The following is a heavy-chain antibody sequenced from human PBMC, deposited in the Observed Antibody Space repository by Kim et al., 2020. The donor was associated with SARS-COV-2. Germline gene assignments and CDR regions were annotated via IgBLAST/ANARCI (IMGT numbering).Heavy chain of an antibody. CDR2: IKSKTDGGTT. D-gene: IGHD6-13*01. V-gene: IGHV3-15*01. J-gene: IGHJ5*02. Sequence: GGSLRLSCAASGFTFSNAWMSWVRQAPGKGLEWVGRIKSKTDGGTTDYAAPVKGRFTISRDDSKNTLYLQMNSLKTEDTAVYYCTTDQTEQQLVHDSYNWFDPWGQGTLVTVSS. CDR3: TTDQTEQQLVHDSYNWFDP. CDR1: GFTFSNAW.